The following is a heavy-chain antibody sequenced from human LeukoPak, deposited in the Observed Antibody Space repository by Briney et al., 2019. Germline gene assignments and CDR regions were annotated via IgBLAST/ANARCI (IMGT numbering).Heavy chain of an antibody. D-gene: IGHD6-6*01. CDR2: FDPEDGET. V-gene: IGHV1-24*01. Sequence: GASVKVSCKVSGYTLTELSMHWVRQAPGKGLEWMGGFDPEDGETIYAQKFQGRVTMTEDTSTDTAYMELSSLRSEDTAVYYCATAYSRFNGLYSSSWGTDYWGQGTLVTVSS. CDR3: ATAYSRFNGLYSSSWGTDY. CDR1: GYTLTELS. J-gene: IGHJ4*02.